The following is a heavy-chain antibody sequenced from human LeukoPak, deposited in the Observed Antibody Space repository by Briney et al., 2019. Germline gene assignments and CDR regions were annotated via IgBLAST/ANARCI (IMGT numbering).Heavy chain of an antibody. Sequence: GASVKVSCKASGGTFSSYAISWVRQAPGQGLEWMGGIIPIFGTANYAQKFQGRVTITADESTSTAYMELSSLRSEDTAVYYCAGNLSPLDAFYIWGQGTMVTVSS. V-gene: IGHV1-69*13. J-gene: IGHJ3*02. CDR2: IIPIFGTA. CDR3: AGNLSPLDAFYI. D-gene: IGHD2/OR15-2a*01. CDR1: GGTFSSYA.